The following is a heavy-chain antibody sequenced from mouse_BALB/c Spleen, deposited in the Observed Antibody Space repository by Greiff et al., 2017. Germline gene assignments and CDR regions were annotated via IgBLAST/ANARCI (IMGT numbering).Heavy chain of an antibody. CDR3: ARHGGTRYFDY. V-gene: IGHV5-12-1*01. Sequence: EVQLVESGGGLVKPGGSLKLSCAASGFAFSSYDMSWVRQTPEKRLEWVAYISSGGGSTYYPDTVKGRFTISRDNAKNTLYLQMSSLKSEDTAMYYCARHGGTRYFDYWGQGTTLTVSS. CDR2: ISSGGGST. J-gene: IGHJ2*01. D-gene: IGHD3-3*01. CDR1: GFAFSSYD.